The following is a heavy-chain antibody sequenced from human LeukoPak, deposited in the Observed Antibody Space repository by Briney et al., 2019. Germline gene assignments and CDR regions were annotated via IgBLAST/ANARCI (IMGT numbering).Heavy chain of an antibody. J-gene: IGHJ4*02. CDR2: ISYDGSNK. D-gene: IGHD3-16*01. Sequence: GGSLRLSCAASGFTVSSYGMHWVRQAPGKGLEWVAVISYDGSNKYYADSVKGRFTISRDNAKNSLFLQMNSLRAEDTAVYYCARRVPNQVITDYFDYWGQGTLVTVSS. V-gene: IGHV3-30*03. CDR1: GFTVSSYG. CDR3: ARRVPNQVITDYFDY.